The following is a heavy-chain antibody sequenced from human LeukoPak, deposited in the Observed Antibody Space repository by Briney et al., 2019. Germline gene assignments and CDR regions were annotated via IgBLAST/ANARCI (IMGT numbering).Heavy chain of an antibody. CDR3: AKERPGYCSSTNCYAGAELDY. CDR2: ISGSGGST. J-gene: IGHJ4*02. Sequence: PGGSLRLSCAASGFTFSSYAMSWVRQAPGKGLEWVSAISGSGGSTYYADSVKGRFTISRDNSKNTLYLQMNSLRAEDTAVYYCAKERPGYCSSTNCYAGAELDYWGQGTLVTVSS. CDR1: GFTFSSYA. D-gene: IGHD2-2*01. V-gene: IGHV3-23*01.